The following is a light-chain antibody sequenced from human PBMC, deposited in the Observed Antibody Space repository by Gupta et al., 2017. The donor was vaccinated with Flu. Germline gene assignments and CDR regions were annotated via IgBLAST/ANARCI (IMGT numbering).Light chain of an antibody. J-gene: IGLJ3*02. CDR1: SGDIASAF. V-gene: IGLV6-57*01. Sequence: VTISCTRSSGDIASAFVQWLQQRPDSPPTTVVYQNDLRPSGVPARFSGSVDTSSNSASLVISGLMTEDEADYYCQSYDGATWVFGGGTKVTVL. CDR2: QND. CDR3: QSYDGATWV.